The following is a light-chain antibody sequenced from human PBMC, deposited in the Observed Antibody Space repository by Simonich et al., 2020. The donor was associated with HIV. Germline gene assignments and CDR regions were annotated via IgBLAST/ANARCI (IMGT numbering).Light chain of an antibody. Sequence: VVMTQSPATLSVSPGERVTLSCRASQSVTSNLAWYQQKPGPAPRLLSYGASSRATGIPDRFSGSGSGTDFTLTISRLEPEDFAVYYCQQYGSSPYTFGQGTKLEIK. CDR3: QQYGSSPYT. V-gene: IGKV3-20*01. CDR1: QSVTSN. J-gene: IGKJ2*01. CDR2: GAS.